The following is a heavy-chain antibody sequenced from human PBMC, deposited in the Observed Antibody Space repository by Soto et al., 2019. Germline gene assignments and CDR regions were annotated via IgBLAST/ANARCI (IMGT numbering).Heavy chain of an antibody. CDR2: IIHSEST. D-gene: IGHD1-26*01. J-gene: IGHJ6*02. CDR3: ARQRPTDGRWEFANYYGMDV. Sequence: SETLSLTCAVYGGSFSAYYWSWVRQPPGKGLERIGEIIHSESTKYNPSLKSRVTISVDTSKNQFSLKLSSVTAADTAVYYCARQRPTDGRWEFANYYGMDVWGQGTPVTVSS. CDR1: GGSFSAYY. V-gene: IGHV4-34*12.